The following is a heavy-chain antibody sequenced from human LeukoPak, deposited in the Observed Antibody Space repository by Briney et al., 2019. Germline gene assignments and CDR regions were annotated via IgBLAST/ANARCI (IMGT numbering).Heavy chain of an antibody. CDR1: GGSISSSSYY. Sequence: SETLSLTCTVSGGSISSSSYYWGWIRQPPGKGLEWIGSIYYSGSTYYNPSLKSRVTISVDTSKNQFSLKLSSVTAADTAVYYCARVLAAAGNNWFDPWGQGTLVTVSS. CDR3: ARVLAAAGNNWFDP. J-gene: IGHJ5*02. D-gene: IGHD6-13*01. V-gene: IGHV4-39*07. CDR2: IYYSGST.